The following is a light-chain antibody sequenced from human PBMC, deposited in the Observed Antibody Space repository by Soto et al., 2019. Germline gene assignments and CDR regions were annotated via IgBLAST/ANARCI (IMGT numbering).Light chain of an antibody. CDR3: QKYNSAPFT. Sequence: DIQITQSPSSLSASVGDRLTITCRASLGISNFLAWYQQKPGKVPELLIYGASTLQSGVPSRFSGRGSGTDFTLTISSLQPEDVATYYCQKYNSAPFTFGPGTKVDIK. J-gene: IGKJ3*01. V-gene: IGKV1-27*01. CDR1: LGISNF. CDR2: GAS.